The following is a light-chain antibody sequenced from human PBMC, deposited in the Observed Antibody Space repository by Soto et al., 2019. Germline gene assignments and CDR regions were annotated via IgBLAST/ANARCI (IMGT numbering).Light chain of an antibody. CDR3: EQTDSTSVT. J-gene: IGKJ5*01. Sequence: DIQMTQSPSSLSASVVDRVTVTCLTSQNIYNYLNWYHQKPGKAPKLLLYAASSVQSGVSLRFSGTGSGTDFTLTISSLQPEDFATYYCEQTDSTSVTFGQGTRLEI. CDR1: QNIYNY. V-gene: IGKV1-39*01. CDR2: AAS.